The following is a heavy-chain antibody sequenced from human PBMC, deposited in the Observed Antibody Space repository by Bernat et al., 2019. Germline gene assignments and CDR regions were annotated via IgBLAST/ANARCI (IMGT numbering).Heavy chain of an antibody. D-gene: IGHD2-15*01. CDR2: IYYSGST. J-gene: IGHJ5*02. CDR3: VRIVADP. V-gene: IGHV4-61*01. CDR1: GGSVSSGSYY. Sequence: QVQLQESGPGLVKPSETLSLTCTVSGGSVSSGSYYWSWIRQPPGKGLEWIGYIYYSGSTNYNPSLKSRVTISVDTSKNQFSLRLSSVTAADTAVYYCVRIVADPWGQGTLVTVSS.